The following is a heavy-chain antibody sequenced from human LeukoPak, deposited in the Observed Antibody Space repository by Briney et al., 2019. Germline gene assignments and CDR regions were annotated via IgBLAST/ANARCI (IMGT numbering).Heavy chain of an antibody. V-gene: IGHV3-7*03. CDR1: GFTFSSYW. CDR3: AKVDDYYDFWSGYYT. J-gene: IGHJ4*02. CDR2: IKQDGSEK. D-gene: IGHD3-3*01. Sequence: PGGSLTLSCAASGFTFSSYWMTWVRQAPGKGLEWVANIKQDGSEKYYVDSVKGRFAISRDNAKNSLYLQMNSLRAEDTAVYYCAKVDDYYDFWSGYYTWGQGTLVTVSS.